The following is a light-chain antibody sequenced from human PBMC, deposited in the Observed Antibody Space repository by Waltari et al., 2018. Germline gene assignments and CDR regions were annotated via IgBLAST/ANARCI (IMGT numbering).Light chain of an antibody. J-gene: IGLJ2*01. CDR3: NSYAGRNRLGV. CDR2: EVT. CDR1: SRDVGGSKH. Sequence: QSALTQPPSASGLAGHPVTISCPGTSRDVGGSKHVSWYQQHPGKAPKPRIYEVTKRPSGVPERFSGSKSGNTASLTVSGLQADDEADYYCNSYAGRNRLGVFGGGTKVTVL. V-gene: IGLV2-8*01.